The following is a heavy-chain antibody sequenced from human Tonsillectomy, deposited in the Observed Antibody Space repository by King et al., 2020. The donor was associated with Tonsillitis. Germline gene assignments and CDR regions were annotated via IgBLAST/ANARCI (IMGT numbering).Heavy chain of an antibody. CDR3: AKIMEFWSGYSRPD. V-gene: IGHV3-23*04. CDR1: GFTFNNYA. Sequence: VQLVESGGTLVQPGGSLRLSCAASGFTFNNYAMSWVRQAPGKGLEWVSFISGSGGTTYYADPVKGRFTISRDNSKHTVYLQMNSLRAEDTAVYYCAKIMEFWSGYSRPDWGQGTLVTVPS. CDR2: ISGSGGTT. D-gene: IGHD3-3*01. J-gene: IGHJ4*02.